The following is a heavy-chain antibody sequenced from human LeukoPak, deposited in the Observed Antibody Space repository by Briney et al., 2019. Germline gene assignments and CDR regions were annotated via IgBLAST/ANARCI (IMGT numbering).Heavy chain of an antibody. J-gene: IGHJ4*02. CDR2: IYSGGST. V-gene: IGHV3-53*01. CDR1: GFTVSSNY. Sequence: PGGSLRLSCAASGFTVSSNYMSWVRQAPGKGLEWVSVIYSGGSTYYADSVKGRFTISRDNSKNTLYLQMKSLRAEDTAVYYCCLGVLGNIYVWGSMADYWGQGTLVTVSS. D-gene: IGHD3-16*01. CDR3: CLGVLGNIYVWGSMADY.